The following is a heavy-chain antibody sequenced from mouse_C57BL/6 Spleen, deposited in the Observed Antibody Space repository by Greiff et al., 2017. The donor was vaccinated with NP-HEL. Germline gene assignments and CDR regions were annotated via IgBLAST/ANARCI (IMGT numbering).Heavy chain of an antibody. D-gene: IGHD2-1*01. CDR3: ARFYYGNYKAMDY. V-gene: IGHV1-80*01. Sequence: QVQLKQSGAELVKPGASVKISCKASGYAFSSYWMNWVKQRPGKGLEWIGQIYPGDGDTNYNGKFKGKATLTADKSSSTAYMQLSSLTSEDAAVYFCARFYYGNYKAMDYWGQGTTVTVSS. J-gene: IGHJ4*01. CDR1: GYAFSSYW. CDR2: IYPGDGDT.